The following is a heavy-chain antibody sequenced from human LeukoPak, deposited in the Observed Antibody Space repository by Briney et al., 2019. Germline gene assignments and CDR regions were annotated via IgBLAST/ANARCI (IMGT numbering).Heavy chain of an antibody. Sequence: ASVKVSCKASGGTFSSYAISWVRQAPGQGLEWMGGIIPSFGTANYAQKFQGRVTITADESTSTAYMELSSLRSEDTAVYYCARDKIPYYDSSGYYLDYWGQGTLVTVSS. CDR1: GGTFSSYA. CDR2: IIPSFGTA. J-gene: IGHJ4*02. D-gene: IGHD3-22*01. CDR3: ARDKIPYYDSSGYYLDY. V-gene: IGHV1-69*13.